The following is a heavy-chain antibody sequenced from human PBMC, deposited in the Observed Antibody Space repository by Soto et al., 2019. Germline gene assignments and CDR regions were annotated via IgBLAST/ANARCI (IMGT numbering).Heavy chain of an antibody. CDR1: GYTFTGYY. CDR3: ARGEERRFQFYYYYGMDV. D-gene: IGHD3-3*01. V-gene: IGHV1-2*02. J-gene: IGHJ6*02. CDR2: INPNSGGT. Sequence: QVQLVQSGAEVKKPGASVKVSCKASGYTFTGYYMHWVRQAPGQGLEWMGWINPNSGGTNYAQRFQGRVTMTRDTSSSTAYMELSRLRSDDTAVYYCARGEERRFQFYYYYGMDVWGQGTTVTVSS.